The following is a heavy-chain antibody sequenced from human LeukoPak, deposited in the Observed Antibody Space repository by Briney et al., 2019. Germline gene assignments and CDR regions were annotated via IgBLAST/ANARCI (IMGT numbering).Heavy chain of an antibody. CDR1: GGSISSNNYY. V-gene: IGHV4-39*01. CDR2: IHYSGIT. J-gene: IGHJ6*02. CDR3: ASPSTLYDFWSGYYTPHAYYGMDV. D-gene: IGHD3-3*01. Sequence: SETLSLTCTVSGGSISSNNYYWGWIRQPPGKGLEWIGTIHYSGITYYNPSLKSRVTISVDTSKNQFSLKLNSVTAADTAVYYCASPSTLYDFWSGYYTPHAYYGMDVWGQGTTVTVSS.